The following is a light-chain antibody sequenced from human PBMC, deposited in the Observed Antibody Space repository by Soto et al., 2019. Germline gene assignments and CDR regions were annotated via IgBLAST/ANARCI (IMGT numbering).Light chain of an antibody. V-gene: IGKV1-17*01. Sequence: DIQMTQSPSSLSASVGDRVTITCRASQGIRSGLGWYQQKPGKAPKRLIYDASSLQSGVPSRFSGSGSGTEFTLTISSLQPEDCATYYWLQYKSYPWTFGQGTKVEIK. CDR1: QGIRSG. CDR2: DAS. CDR3: LQYKSYPWT. J-gene: IGKJ1*01.